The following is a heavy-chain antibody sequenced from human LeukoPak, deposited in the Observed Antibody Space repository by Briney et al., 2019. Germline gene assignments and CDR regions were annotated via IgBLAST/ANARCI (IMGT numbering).Heavy chain of an antibody. CDR3: ARGTGIAVAGPRGYYYYYMDV. V-gene: IGHV1-2*02. CDR2: INPNNSGT. CDR1: GYTFTGFY. Sequence: ASVKVSCKASGYTFTGFYMHWVRQAPGQGLEWMGWINPNNSGTNYAQKFQGRVTMTRDTSISTAYMELSRLRSDDTAVYYCARGTGIAVAGPRGYYYYYMDVWGKGTTVTVSS. J-gene: IGHJ6*03. D-gene: IGHD6-19*01.